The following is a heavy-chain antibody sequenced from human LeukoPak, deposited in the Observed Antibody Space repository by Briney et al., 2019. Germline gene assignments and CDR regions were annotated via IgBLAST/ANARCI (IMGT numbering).Heavy chain of an antibody. D-gene: IGHD6-6*01. J-gene: IGHJ4*02. CDR3: ARGVEYSNSPGNY. V-gene: IGHV1-2*02. Sequence: ASVKVSCKASGYTFTSYGISWVRQAPGQGLEWMGWIDPNSGGTNDAQKFQGRVTMTRDTSISTAYMELSRLRSDDTAVYYCARGVEYSNSPGNYWGQGTLVTVSS. CDR2: IDPNSGGT. CDR1: GYTFTSYG.